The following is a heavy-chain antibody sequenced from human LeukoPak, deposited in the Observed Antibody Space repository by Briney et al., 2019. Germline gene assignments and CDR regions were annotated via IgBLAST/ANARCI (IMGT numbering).Heavy chain of an antibody. V-gene: IGHV1-46*01. CDR2: INPSGGST. CDR3: ARDRSPHYYDSSGYYYDNPEFDY. D-gene: IGHD3-22*01. J-gene: IGHJ4*02. Sequence: ASVKVSCKVSGYTLTELSMHWVRQAPGQGLEWMGIINPSGGSTSYAQKFQGRVTMTRDMSTSTVYMELSSLRSEDTAVYYCARDRSPHYYDSSGYYYDNPEFDYWGQGTLVTVSS. CDR1: GYTLTELS.